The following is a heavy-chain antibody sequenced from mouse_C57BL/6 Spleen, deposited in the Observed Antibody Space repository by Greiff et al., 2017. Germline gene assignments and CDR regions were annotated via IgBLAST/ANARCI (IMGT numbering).Heavy chain of an antibody. CDR1: GYTFTSYW. D-gene: IGHD1-1*01. Sequence: QVHVKQPGTELVKPGASVKLSCKASGYTFTSYWMHWVKQRPGQGLEWIGNINPSNGGTNYNEKFKSKATLTVDKSSSTAYMQLSSLTSEDSAVYYCARRAVVATWEDYWGQGTTLTVSS. CDR3: ARRAVVATWEDY. V-gene: IGHV1-53*01. CDR2: INPSNGGT. J-gene: IGHJ2*01.